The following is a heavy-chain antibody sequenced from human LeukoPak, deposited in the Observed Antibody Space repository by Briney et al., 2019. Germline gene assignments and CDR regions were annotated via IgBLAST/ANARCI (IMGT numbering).Heavy chain of an antibody. D-gene: IGHD3-10*02. CDR3: ARGVFGELEKLMFQH. J-gene: IGHJ1*01. Sequence: GASVKVSCKASGYSFTGYYMHWVRQAPGQGLEWMGWINPSGGSTSYPQKFQDRVTMTRDTSTSTVYMELSSLKSDDTAIYYCARGVFGELEKLMFQHWGQGTLVSVSS. V-gene: IGHV1-46*01. CDR2: INPSGGST. CDR1: GYSFTGYY.